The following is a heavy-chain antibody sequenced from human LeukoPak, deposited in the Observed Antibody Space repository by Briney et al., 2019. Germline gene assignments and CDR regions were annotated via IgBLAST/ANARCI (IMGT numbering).Heavy chain of an antibody. CDR1: GYTVTSYG. Sequence: GASVTVSCKASGYTVTSYGIIWVRQAPGQGLEWMGWMSAYNGNTNYAQKLQGRVTMTTDTSTSTAYMELRSLRSDDTAVYYCARDSVAGTWDYWGQGTLVTVSS. D-gene: IGHD6-19*01. V-gene: IGHV1-18*01. J-gene: IGHJ4*02. CDR2: MSAYNGNT. CDR3: ARDSVAGTWDY.